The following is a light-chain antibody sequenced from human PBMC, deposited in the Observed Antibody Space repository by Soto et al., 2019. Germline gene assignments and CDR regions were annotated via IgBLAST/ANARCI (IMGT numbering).Light chain of an antibody. V-gene: IGKV1-5*03. CDR2: KVS. CDR3: QQYSGYPWT. Sequence: DIQMTQSPSTLSVSVGDRVTITCRASQSFSTWLAWYQQKPGKAPKLLIYKVSHLESGVPSRFSGSGSGTEFSLTISSLQPDDFATYYCQQYSGYPWTFGQGTKVEVK. CDR1: QSFSTW. J-gene: IGKJ1*01.